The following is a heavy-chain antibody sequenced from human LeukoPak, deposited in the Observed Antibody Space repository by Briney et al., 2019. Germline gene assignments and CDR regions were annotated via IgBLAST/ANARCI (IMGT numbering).Heavy chain of an antibody. CDR3: VKGVTSMDF. J-gene: IGHJ4*02. D-gene: IGHD5/OR15-5a*01. V-gene: IGHV3-23*01. CDR1: GFXXSTAG. CDR2: LTSGAGTS. Sequence: XXLRLXXXXSGFXXSTAGRRWGRQARGGGLESISSLTSGAGTSFYADSVNGRFTISTDISRSTLFLQMNSLRAEDTAIYYCVKGVTSMDFWGQGTLVTVSS.